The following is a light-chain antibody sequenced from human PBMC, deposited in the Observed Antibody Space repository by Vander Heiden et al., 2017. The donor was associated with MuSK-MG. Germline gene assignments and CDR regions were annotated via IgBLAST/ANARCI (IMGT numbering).Light chain of an antibody. V-gene: IGKV1-33*01. CDR2: DAS. J-gene: IGKJ2*01. CDR3: QQDDKLPPT. CDR1: QDISNY. Sequence: DTHETLSPSSLSASVGDRVTITCQASQDISNYVNWYQQKPGKAPKLLIFDASNLQTGVPARFSGSGSGTDFTFTISSLQPEDIATYHCQQDDKLPPTFGQGTKVXIK.